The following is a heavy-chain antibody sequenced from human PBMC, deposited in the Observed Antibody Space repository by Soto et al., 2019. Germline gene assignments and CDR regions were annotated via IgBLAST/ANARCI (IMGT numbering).Heavy chain of an antibody. Sequence: TVGSLRLSCAASGFTFSTYWMGWVRQAPGKGLEWVANISPDGSVTYYVDSMKGRFIISRDNAKNSLYLQVNSLRAEDTAVYYCARWIRGTPDSWGQGTLVNVSS. V-gene: IGHV3-7*04. CDR1: GFTFSTYW. CDR2: ISPDGSVT. CDR3: ARWIRGTPDS. J-gene: IGHJ5*01. D-gene: IGHD3-10*01.